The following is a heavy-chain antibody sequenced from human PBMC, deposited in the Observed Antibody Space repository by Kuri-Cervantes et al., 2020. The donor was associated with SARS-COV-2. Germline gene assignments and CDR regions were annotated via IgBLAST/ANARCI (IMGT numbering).Heavy chain of an antibody. Sequence: ESLKSSCAIYGGSLSGSYWSWIRQSPGKRLEWIGEVNHNGGANYNPSLRSRVTISVDPSKNQFSLKLSSVTAADTAVYYCARQVGYNYYHDAFDIWGQGTMVTVSS. D-gene: IGHD5-24*01. CDR2: VNHNGGA. CDR3: ARQVGYNYYHDAFDI. CDR1: GGSLSGSY. J-gene: IGHJ3*02. V-gene: IGHV4-34*01.